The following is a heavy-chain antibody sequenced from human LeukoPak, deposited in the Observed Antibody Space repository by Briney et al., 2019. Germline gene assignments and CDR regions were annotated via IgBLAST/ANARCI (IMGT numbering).Heavy chain of an antibody. CDR3: AKDVDTAMGD. Sequence: GSLRLSCAASGFTFSSYGMHWVRQAPGKGLEWVAVISYDGSNKYYADSVKGRFTTSRDNSKNTLYLQMNSLRAEDTAVYYCAKDVDTAMGDWGQGTLVTVSS. CDR2: ISYDGSNK. CDR1: GFTFSSYG. V-gene: IGHV3-30*18. J-gene: IGHJ4*02. D-gene: IGHD5-18*01.